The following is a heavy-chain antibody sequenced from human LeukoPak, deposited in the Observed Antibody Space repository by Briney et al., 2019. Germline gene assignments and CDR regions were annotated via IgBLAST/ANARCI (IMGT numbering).Heavy chain of an antibody. CDR3: AYSGSYTEAFDI. CDR1: GFTFSSYG. D-gene: IGHD1-26*01. Sequence: GRSLRLSCAASGFTFSSYGMHWVRQAPGKGLEWVAVISYDGSNKYYADSVKGRFTISRDNSKNTLYPQMNSLRAEDTAVYYCAYSGSYTEAFDIWGQGTMVTVSS. V-gene: IGHV3-30*03. CDR2: ISYDGSNK. J-gene: IGHJ3*02.